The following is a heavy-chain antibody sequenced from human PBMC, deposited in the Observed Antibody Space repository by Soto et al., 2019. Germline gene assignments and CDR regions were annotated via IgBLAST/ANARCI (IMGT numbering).Heavy chain of an antibody. D-gene: IGHD4-17*01. Sequence: QVQLVQSGPEVKKPGASVKVSCKTSGFTFTSYGISWVRQAPGQGLEWMGGISAHNGNTDSAQNFQGRVTMTTDTSTSTAYMELRSLRSDDTAVYYCARDTMVTTNWFDPWGQGTLVTVSS. V-gene: IGHV1-18*01. CDR2: ISAHNGNT. CDR3: ARDTMVTTNWFDP. J-gene: IGHJ5*02. CDR1: GFTFTSYG.